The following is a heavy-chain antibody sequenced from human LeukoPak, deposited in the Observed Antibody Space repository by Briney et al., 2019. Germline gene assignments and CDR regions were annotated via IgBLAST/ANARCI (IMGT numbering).Heavy chain of an antibody. J-gene: IGHJ6*04. V-gene: IGHV3-15*01. CDR1: GFTFSNAW. D-gene: IGHD3-3*01. CDR2: IKSKTDGGTT. CDR3: TTDRGYYDFWSGYCGMDV. Sequence: GGSLRLSCAASGFTFSNAWMSWVRQAPGKGLEWVGRIKSKTDGGTTDYAAPVKGRFTISRDDSKNTLYLQMNSLKTEDTAVFYCTTDRGYYDFWSGYCGMDVWGKGTTVTVSS.